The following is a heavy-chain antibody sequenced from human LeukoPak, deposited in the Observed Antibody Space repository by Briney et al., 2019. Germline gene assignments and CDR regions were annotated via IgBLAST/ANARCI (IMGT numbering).Heavy chain of an antibody. J-gene: IGHJ1*01. D-gene: IGHD3-3*01. CDR3: ASGDFWSGDLIQH. Sequence: SETLSPTCTVFGGSISSGRSYWSWIRQPAGKGLEGIGLIDTSGSTNYNPSLKRRVTISVDTSKNQFSLKLSSVTAADTAVYYCASGDFWSGDLIQHWGQGTLVTVSS. V-gene: IGHV4-61*02. CDR1: GGSISSGRSY. CDR2: IDTSGST.